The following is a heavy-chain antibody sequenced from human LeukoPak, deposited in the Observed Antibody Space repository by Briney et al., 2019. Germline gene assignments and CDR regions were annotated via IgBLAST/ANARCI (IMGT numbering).Heavy chain of an antibody. D-gene: IGHD1-26*01. J-gene: IGHJ3*02. V-gene: IGHV4-59*01. CDR1: GGSINSDY. CDR3: ATYIVGATKAAFDI. Sequence: PSETLSLTCTVSGGSINSDYWSWVRQPPGKGLEWIGYIYYSGSTKYNPSLKSRVTISLDTSKNHFSLKLSSVTAADTAVYYCATYIVGATKAAFDIWGQGTVVSVSS. CDR2: IYYSGST.